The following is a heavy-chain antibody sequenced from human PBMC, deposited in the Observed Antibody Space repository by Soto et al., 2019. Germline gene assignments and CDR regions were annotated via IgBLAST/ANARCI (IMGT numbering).Heavy chain of an antibody. V-gene: IGHV1-8*01. CDR2: MNPNTGNT. D-gene: IGHD2-8*01. CDR3: ARSGPDGYCSTTSCRVFDY. Sequence: QMQLVQSGAEVKKPGASVKVSCKASGYTFTSYDINWVRQATGQGLEWMGWMNPNTGNTDFAQKFQGRVTMTRNTSISTAYMELSSLRSEDTAVYYCARSGPDGYCSTTSCRVFDYWGQGTLVTVSS. J-gene: IGHJ4*02. CDR1: GYTFTSYD.